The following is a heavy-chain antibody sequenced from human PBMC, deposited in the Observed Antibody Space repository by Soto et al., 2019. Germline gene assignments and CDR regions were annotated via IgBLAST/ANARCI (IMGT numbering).Heavy chain of an antibody. V-gene: IGHV1-69*13. CDR3: ASLLGMVRGVIKGNYGMDV. D-gene: IGHD3-10*01. CDR2: IIPIFGTA. Sequence: SVKVSCKASGGTFSSYAISWVRQAPGQGLEWMGGIIPIFGTANYAQKFQGRVTITADESTSTAYMELSSLRSEDTAVYYCASLLGMVRGVIKGNYGMDVWGQGTTVTVSS. CDR1: GGTFSSYA. J-gene: IGHJ6*02.